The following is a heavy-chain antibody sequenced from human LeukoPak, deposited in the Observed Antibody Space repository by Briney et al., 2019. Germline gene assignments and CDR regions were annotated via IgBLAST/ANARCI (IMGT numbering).Heavy chain of an antibody. Sequence: PSETLSLTCSVSGGSISGHYWTWIRQSAGKGLEWIGRMHTNGKSKYNPSLETRVTMSLDMSKNQFSLKVYSVTAADTAVYFCARIYDFWSNSTYYFDYWGQGALVTVSS. D-gene: IGHD3-3*01. V-gene: IGHV4-4*07. CDR2: MHTNGKS. CDR3: ARIYDFWSNSTYYFDY. CDR1: GGSISGHY. J-gene: IGHJ4*02.